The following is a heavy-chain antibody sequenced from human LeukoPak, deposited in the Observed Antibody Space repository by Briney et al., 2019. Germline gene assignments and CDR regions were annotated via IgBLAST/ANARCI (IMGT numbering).Heavy chain of an antibody. CDR2: INPNSGGT. D-gene: IGHD3-9*01. CDR3: ARSPLDEWRYFDWLSTPYGMDV. CDR1: GGTFSSYA. V-gene: IGHV1-2*04. Sequence: ASVKVSCKASGGTFSSYAISWVRQAPGQGLEWMGWINPNSGGTNYAQKFQGWVTMTRDTSISTAYMELSRLRSDDTAVYYCARSPLDEWRYFDWLSTPYGMDVWGQGTTVTVSS. J-gene: IGHJ6*02.